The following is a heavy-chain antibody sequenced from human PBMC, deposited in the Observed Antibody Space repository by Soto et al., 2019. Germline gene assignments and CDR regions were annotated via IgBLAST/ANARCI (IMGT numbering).Heavy chain of an antibody. D-gene: IGHD2-2*01. V-gene: IGHV1-46*01. CDR3: ARDGVVVPSALYYFDC. CDR1: GYTFTSYY. J-gene: IGHJ4*02. Sequence: ASVKVSCKASGYTFTSYYMHWVRQAPGQGLEWMGIINPSGYGTSYAQKFQGRVTMTRDTSTSTFYMELRSLRSDDTAVYFCARDGVVVPSALYYFDCWGQGTLVTGSS. CDR2: INPSGYGT.